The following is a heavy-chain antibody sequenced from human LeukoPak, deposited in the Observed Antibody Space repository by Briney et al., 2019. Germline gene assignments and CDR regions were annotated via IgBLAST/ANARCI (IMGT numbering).Heavy chain of an antibody. Sequence: SETLSLTCTVAGRSISSGDYYWSWIRQPPGKGLEWIGYIYYSGTTYYTPSLKSRITISVDTSKNQFSLRLSSVTAADTAVYYCARVRVLRYFDWLFAPNWFDPWGQGTLVTVSS. V-gene: IGHV4-30-4*01. CDR2: IYYSGTT. CDR3: ARVRVLRYFDWLFAPNWFDP. CDR1: GRSISSGDYY. J-gene: IGHJ5*02. D-gene: IGHD3-9*01.